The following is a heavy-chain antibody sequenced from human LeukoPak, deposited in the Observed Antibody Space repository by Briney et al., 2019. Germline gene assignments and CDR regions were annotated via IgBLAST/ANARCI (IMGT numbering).Heavy chain of an antibody. CDR3: AKENWVYNWKYDSSGSGINY. J-gene: IGHJ4*02. D-gene: IGHD3-22*01. V-gene: IGHV3-23*01. CDR2: IKGIGPTT. CDR1: GFTFSDYY. Sequence: GGSLRLSCAASGFTFSDYYMSWIRQAPGKGLEWVSTIKGIGPTTYYADSVKGRFTISRDNSKNTLYLQMNSLRAEDTAVYYCAKENWVYNWKYDSSGSGINYWGQGTRVTVSS.